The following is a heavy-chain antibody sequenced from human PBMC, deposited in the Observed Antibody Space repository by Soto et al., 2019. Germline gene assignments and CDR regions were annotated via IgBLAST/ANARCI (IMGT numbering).Heavy chain of an antibody. V-gene: IGHV1-69*04. CDR2: IIPILGIA. CDR3: ARDRPVGDYYYYGMDV. CDR1: GGTFSSYA. Sequence: ASVKVSCKASGGTFSSYAISWVRQAPGQGLEWMGRIIPILGIANYAQKFQGRVTITADKSTSTAYMELSSLRSEDTAVYYCARDRPVGDYYYYGMDVWGQGTTVTVSS. D-gene: IGHD2-21*01. J-gene: IGHJ6*02.